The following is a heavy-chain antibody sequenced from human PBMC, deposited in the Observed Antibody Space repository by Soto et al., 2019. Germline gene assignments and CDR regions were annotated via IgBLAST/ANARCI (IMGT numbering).Heavy chain of an antibody. J-gene: IGHJ4*02. D-gene: IGHD3-22*01. V-gene: IGHV4-30-4*01. CDR3: AREACRWNYYDSSGYYCPLDY. CDR2: IYYSGST. Sequence: SETLSLTCTVSGGSISSGDYYWSWIRQPPGKGLEWIGYIYYSGSTYYNPSLKSRVTISVDTSKNQFSLKLSSVTAADTAVYYCAREACRWNYYDSSGYYCPLDYWGQGTLVTVSS. CDR1: GGSISSGDYY.